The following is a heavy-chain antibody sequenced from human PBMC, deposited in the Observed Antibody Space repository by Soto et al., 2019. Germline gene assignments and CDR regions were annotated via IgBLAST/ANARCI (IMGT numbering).Heavy chain of an antibody. CDR2: IIPILDIP. V-gene: IGHV1-69*02. CDR1: GGTFSRYT. CDR3: ASHFTGVLVRGAAPPGGDNYGWDV. D-gene: IGHD2-15*01. Sequence: QVQLVQSGAEVKKPGSSVKVSCKASGGTFSRYTFTWVRQAPGQGLEWMGRIIPILDIPNYAQNFQGRVTITADKSTSPAYMELSSLTSDDTAVYYCASHFTGVLVRGAAPPGGDNYGWDVWGQGTTVTVSS. J-gene: IGHJ6*02.